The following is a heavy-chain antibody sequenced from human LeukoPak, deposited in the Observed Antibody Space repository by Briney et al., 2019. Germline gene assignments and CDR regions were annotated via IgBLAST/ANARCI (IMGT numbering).Heavy chain of an antibody. Sequence: PGGSLRLSCAASGFTFSSYAMSWVRQAPGKGLEWVSAISGSGGSTYYADSVKGRFTISRDNSKNTLYLQMNSLGPEDTAVYYCAKEAERDDYGDFRGAGWFDPWGQGTLVTVSS. CDR3: AKEAERDDYGDFRGAGWFDP. V-gene: IGHV3-23*01. J-gene: IGHJ5*02. CDR2: ISGSGGST. D-gene: IGHD4-17*01. CDR1: GFTFSSYA.